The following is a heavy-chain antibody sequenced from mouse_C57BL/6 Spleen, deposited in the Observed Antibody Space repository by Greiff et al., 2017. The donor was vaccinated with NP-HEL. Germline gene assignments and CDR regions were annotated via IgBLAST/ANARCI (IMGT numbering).Heavy chain of an antibody. J-gene: IGHJ3*01. Sequence: QVQLQQPGAELVKPGASVKLSCKASGYTFTSYWMHWVKQRPGQGLEWIGMIHPNSGSTNYNEKFKSKATLTVDKSSSTAYMQLSSLTCEDSAVYYCARKELDGSSYGFAYWGQGTLVTVSA. CDR3: ARKELDGSSYGFAY. V-gene: IGHV1-64*01. D-gene: IGHD1-1*01. CDR1: GYTFTSYW. CDR2: IHPNSGST.